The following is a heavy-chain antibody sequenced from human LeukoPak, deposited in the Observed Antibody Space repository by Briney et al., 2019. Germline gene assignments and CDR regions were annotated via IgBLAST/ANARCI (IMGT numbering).Heavy chain of an antibody. D-gene: IGHD6-6*01. Sequence: SETLSLTCTVPGGSISSGSYYWSWIRQPAGKGLEWIGRIDTSGSTIYNPSLKSRVTISVDPSKNQFSLKLSSVTAADTAVYYCAREGSSGEFDYWGQGTLVTVSS. V-gene: IGHV4-61*02. CDR3: AREGSSGEFDY. J-gene: IGHJ4*02. CDR2: IDTSGST. CDR1: GGSISSGSYY.